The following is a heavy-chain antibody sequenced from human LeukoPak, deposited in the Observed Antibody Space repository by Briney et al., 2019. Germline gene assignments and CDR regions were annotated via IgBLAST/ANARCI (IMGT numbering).Heavy chain of an antibody. CDR2: IYYSGST. J-gene: IGHJ6*02. CDR1: GASVSSGGYY. CDR3: AKETLHYYYGMDV. Sequence: SETLSLTCTVSGASVSSGGYYWSWIRQPPGKGLEWIGYIYYSGSTNYNPSLKSRVTISVDTSKNQFSLKLSSVTAADTAVYYCAKETLHYYYGMDVWGQGTTVTVSS. V-gene: IGHV4-61*08.